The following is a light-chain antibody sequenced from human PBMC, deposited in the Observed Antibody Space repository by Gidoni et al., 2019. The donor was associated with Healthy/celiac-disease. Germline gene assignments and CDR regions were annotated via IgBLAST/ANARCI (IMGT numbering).Light chain of an antibody. CDR1: QSISSW. V-gene: IGKV1-5*03. J-gene: IGKJ4*01. Sequence: DIQMTQSPSTLSASVGDRVTITCRASQSISSWLAWYQQKPGKAPKLLIYKASSLESGVPSRFSGSGSGTEFTLTISSLQPDDFATYHCQQYNSYPLTFXGXTKVEIK. CDR3: QQYNSYPLT. CDR2: KAS.